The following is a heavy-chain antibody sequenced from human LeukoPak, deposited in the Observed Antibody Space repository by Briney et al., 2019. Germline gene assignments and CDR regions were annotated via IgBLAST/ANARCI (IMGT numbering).Heavy chain of an antibody. CDR2: MNPNSGNT. J-gene: IGHJ4*02. CDR3: ASLVVGVAATNDY. D-gene: IGHD2-15*01. CDR1: GYTFTSYD. V-gene: IGHV1-8*01. Sequence: ASVKVSCKASGYTFTSYDINWVRQATGQGLEWMGWMNPNSGNTGYAQKFQGRVTMTRNTSISTAYMELSSLRSEDTAVHYCASLVVGVAATNDYWGQGSLVTVSS.